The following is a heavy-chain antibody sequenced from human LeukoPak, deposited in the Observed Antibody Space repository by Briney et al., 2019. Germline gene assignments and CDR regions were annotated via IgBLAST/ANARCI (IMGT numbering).Heavy chain of an antibody. CDR2: IYYSGST. CDR1: GGSISSYY. Sequence: SGTLSLTCTVSGGSISSYYWSWIRQPPGKGLEWIGYIYYSGSTNYNPSLKSRVTISVDTSKNQFSLKLSSVTAADTAVYYCARDQRWFDPWGQGTLVTVSS. V-gene: IGHV4-59*01. J-gene: IGHJ5*02. CDR3: ARDQRWFDP.